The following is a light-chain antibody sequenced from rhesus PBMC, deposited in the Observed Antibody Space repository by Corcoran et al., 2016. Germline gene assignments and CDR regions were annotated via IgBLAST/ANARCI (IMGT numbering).Light chain of an antibody. J-gene: IGKJ1*01. V-gene: IGKV1-44*03. CDR2: AAS. CDR1: QTISSY. CDR3: QQHNSHPRT. Sequence: DIQMTQSPSSLSASVGDRVTITCRASQTISSYLAWYQQKPGKVPKLLIYAASTLQSGVPSRFSGSGTGTDVTLTISSLQPEDFATYYCQQHNSHPRTFGQGTKVEIK.